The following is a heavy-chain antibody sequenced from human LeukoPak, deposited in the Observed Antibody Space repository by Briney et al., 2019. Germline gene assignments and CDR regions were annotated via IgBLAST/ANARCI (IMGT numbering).Heavy chain of an antibody. J-gene: IGHJ3*02. Sequence: ASVKVSCKASGYTFTSYYMHWVRQAPGQGLEWMGIINPSGGSTSYAQKFQGRVTMTRDTSTSTVYMELSSLRSEDTAVYYCARDAVGGGGSESYFVVFDIGGEGTIASVSS. D-gene: IGHD3-10*01. CDR1: GYTFTSYY. CDR3: ARDAVGGGGSESYFVVFDI. CDR2: INPSGGST. V-gene: IGHV1-46*01.